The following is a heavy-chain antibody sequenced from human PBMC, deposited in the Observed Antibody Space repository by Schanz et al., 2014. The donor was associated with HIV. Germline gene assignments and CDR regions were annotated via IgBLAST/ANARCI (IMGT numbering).Heavy chain of an antibody. V-gene: IGHV1-69*06. CDR3: AREKFSTLTGYPQNAFDI. CDR2: IIPIFGTT. J-gene: IGHJ3*02. CDR1: GGTFSSYA. Sequence: QVPLVQSGAEVKKPGSSVTVSCKASGGTFSSYAISWVRQAPGQGLEWMGGIIPIFGTTNYAQKFQGRVTITADKSTSTAYMELSSLRSEDTAVYYCAREKFSTLTGYPQNAFDIWGQGTMVTVSS. D-gene: IGHD3-9*01.